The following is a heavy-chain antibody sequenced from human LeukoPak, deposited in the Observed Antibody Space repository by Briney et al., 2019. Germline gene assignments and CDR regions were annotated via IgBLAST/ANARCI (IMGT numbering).Heavy chain of an antibody. J-gene: IGHJ4*02. Sequence: ASVKVSCKASGGTFSSYTISWVRQAPGQGLEWMGRIIPILGIANYAQKFQGRVTMTRNTSISTAYMELSSLRSEDTAVYYCARGRGKIRPTIDYWGQGTLVTVSS. CDR2: IIPILGIA. CDR1: GGTFSSYT. CDR3: ARGRGKIRPTIDY. V-gene: IGHV1-69*02. D-gene: IGHD3-10*01.